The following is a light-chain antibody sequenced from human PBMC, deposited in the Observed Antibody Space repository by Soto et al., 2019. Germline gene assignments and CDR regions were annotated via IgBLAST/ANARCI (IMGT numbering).Light chain of an antibody. J-gene: IGKJ2*01. Sequence: DIQMTQSPSSLSASVGDRVTITCRASQSISSYLNWYQQKPGKAPKLLIYAASILQSGVPSRFSGSGSGTDFTLTISRRQPEDLATYYCQQSYSTLYPFGQGTKLEI. CDR1: QSISSY. CDR2: AAS. V-gene: IGKV1-39*01. CDR3: QQSYSTLYP.